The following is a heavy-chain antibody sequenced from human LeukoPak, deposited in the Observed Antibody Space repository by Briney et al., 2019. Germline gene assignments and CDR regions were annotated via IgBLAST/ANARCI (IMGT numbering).Heavy chain of an antibody. V-gene: IGHV5-51*01. Sequence: GESLKISCKGSGYSFTSYWIGWVRQMPGKGLEWMVIIYPGDSDTRYSPSFQGQVTISADKSINTAYLQWSSLKASDTAVYYCARPYYYDSSGYYFGYWGQGTLVTVSS. CDR1: GYSFTSYW. D-gene: IGHD3-22*01. J-gene: IGHJ4*02. CDR3: ARPYYYDSSGYYFGY. CDR2: IYPGDSDT.